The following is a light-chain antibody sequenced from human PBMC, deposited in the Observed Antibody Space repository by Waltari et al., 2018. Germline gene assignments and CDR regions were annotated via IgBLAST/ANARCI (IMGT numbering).Light chain of an antibody. V-gene: IGKV1-33*01. J-gene: IGKJ3*01. Sequence: DIQMTQSPSSLSASVGDRVTITCQASQDISNYLNWYQQKPGKAPKPLIYDASNLETGVPSRFSGSGSGTDFTFTISSLQPEDIATYYCQQYDNLRVTFGPGTKVDIK. CDR2: DAS. CDR1: QDISNY. CDR3: QQYDNLRVT.